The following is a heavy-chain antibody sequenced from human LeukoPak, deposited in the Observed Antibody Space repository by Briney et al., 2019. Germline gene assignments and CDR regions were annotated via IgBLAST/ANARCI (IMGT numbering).Heavy chain of an antibody. CDR2: INPNNAGT. CDR3: ARGRVTVSLDY. V-gene: IGHV1-2*02. J-gene: IGHJ4*02. D-gene: IGHD5/OR15-5a*01. Sequence: GASVKVSCKASGYTFTDSYIHWVRQAPGQGLEWMGWINPNNAGTKFAQKFQGRVTVTRDTSISTAYMELSSLRSDDTAVYYCARGRVTVSLDYWGQGTLVTVSS. CDR1: GYTFTDSY.